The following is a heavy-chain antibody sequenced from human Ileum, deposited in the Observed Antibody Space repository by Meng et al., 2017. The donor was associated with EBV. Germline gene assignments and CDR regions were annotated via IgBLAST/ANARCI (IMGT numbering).Heavy chain of an antibody. D-gene: IGHD1-1*01. CDR2: ISGSGDET. CDR3: TTGSDQFFDY. CDR1: QFTFASHA. Sequence: EVQLLESGGGWVQPGGSLRLSCVASQFTFASHALNWVRQAPGKGLEWVSSISGSGDETNYADSVKGRFTISRDNSKSTTHLQMNSLRAEDTAFYYCTTGSDQFFDYWGQGALVTVSS. V-gene: IGHV3-23*01. J-gene: IGHJ4*02.